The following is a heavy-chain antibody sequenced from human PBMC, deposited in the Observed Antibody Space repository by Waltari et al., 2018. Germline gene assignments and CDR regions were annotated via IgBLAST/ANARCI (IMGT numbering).Heavy chain of an antibody. J-gene: IGHJ5*02. CDR1: GGSISTGYY. CDR3: ARGRIPAASCFDP. D-gene: IGHD2-2*01. V-gene: IGHV4-61*02. CDR2: IHSSGGT. Sequence: QVQLQESGPGLVKPSQTLSLTCTVSGGSISTGYYWWAWIRQPAGKGLECIGRIHSSGGTDYNPALESRVTISMYTSKNQFSLELTSVTAADTVVYYCARGRIPAASCFDPWGQGTLVTVSS.